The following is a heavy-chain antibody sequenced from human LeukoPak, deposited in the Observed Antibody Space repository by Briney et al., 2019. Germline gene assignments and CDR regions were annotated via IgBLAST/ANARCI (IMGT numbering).Heavy chain of an antibody. CDR1: GGSFSGYY. CDR2: INHSGST. D-gene: IGHD3-10*01. Sequence: SETLSLTCAVYGGSFSGYYWSWIRQPPGKGLEWIGVINHSGSTNYNPSLTSRGTISVDTSKNQFSLKLSSVTAADTAVYYVARGATMVRGVIIVRYYFDYWGQGTLVTVSS. CDR3: ARGATMVRGVIIVRYYFDY. V-gene: IGHV4-34*01. J-gene: IGHJ4*02.